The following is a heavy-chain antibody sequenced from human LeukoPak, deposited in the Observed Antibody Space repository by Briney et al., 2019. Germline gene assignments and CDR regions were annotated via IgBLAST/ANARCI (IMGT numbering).Heavy chain of an antibody. D-gene: IGHD3-10*01. CDR2: IKQDGSEK. CDR3: ARNGVYYGSGIPRRFDY. CDR1: GFTFSSYW. J-gene: IGHJ4*02. Sequence: QAGGSLRLSCAASGFTFSSYWMTWVRQAPGKGLEWVANIKQDGSEKYYVDSVKGRFTISRDDAKNSLYLQMISLRAEDTAVYYCARNGVYYGSGIPRRFDYWGQGTLVTVSS. V-gene: IGHV3-7*01.